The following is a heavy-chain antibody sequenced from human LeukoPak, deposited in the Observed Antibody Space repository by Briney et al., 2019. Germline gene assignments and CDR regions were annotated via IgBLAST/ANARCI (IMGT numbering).Heavy chain of an antibody. CDR2: INAGNGNT. CDR3: ARSQGEYQLPYFDY. D-gene: IGHD2-2*01. Sequence: ASVKVSCKASGYTFTSYAMHWVRQAPGQRLEWMGWINAGNGNTKYSQKFQGRVTITRDTSASTANMELSSLRSEDTAVYYCARSQGEYQLPYFDYWGQGTLVTVSS. V-gene: IGHV1-3*01. CDR1: GYTFTSYA. J-gene: IGHJ4*02.